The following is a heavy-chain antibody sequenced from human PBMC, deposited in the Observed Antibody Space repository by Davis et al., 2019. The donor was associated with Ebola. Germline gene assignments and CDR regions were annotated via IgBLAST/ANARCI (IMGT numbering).Heavy chain of an antibody. J-gene: IGHJ4*02. CDR2: IYYSGST. D-gene: IGHD5-24*01. CDR3: ARQRRDGYSDFDY. Sequence: MPSETLSLTCTVSGASISTSSFYWAWIRQPPGKGLEWIGYIYYSGSTNYNPSLKSRVTISVDTSKNQFSLKLRSVTAADTAVYYCARQRRDGYSDFDYWGLGTLVTVSS. CDR1: GASISTSSFY. V-gene: IGHV4-61*05.